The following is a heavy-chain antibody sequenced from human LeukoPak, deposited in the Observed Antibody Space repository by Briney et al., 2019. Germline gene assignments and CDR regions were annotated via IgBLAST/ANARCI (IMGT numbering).Heavy chain of an antibody. CDR2: INHSGST. CDR1: GGSFSGYY. J-gene: IGHJ5*02. Sequence: SETLSLTCAVYGGSFSGYYWSWIRQPPGKGLEWIGEINHSGSTNYNPSLKSRVTISVDTSKNQFSLKLSSVTAADTAVYYCASPYSSSSGEYFDPWGQGTLVTVSS. V-gene: IGHV4-34*01. CDR3: ASPYSSSSGEYFDP. D-gene: IGHD6-6*01.